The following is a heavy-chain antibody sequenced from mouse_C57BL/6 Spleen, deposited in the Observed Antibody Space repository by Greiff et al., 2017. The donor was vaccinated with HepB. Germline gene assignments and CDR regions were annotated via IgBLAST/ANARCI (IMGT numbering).Heavy chain of an antibody. J-gene: IGHJ2*01. V-gene: IGHV5-4*01. Sequence: EVQLQESGGGLVKPGGSLKLSCAASGFTFSSYAMSWVRQTPEKRLEWVATISDGGSYTYYPDNVKGRFTISRDNAKNNLYLQMSHLKSEDTAMYYCAREGIYYDYDPYFDYWGQGTTLTVSS. CDR3: AREGIYYDYDPYFDY. CDR2: ISDGGSYT. CDR1: GFTFSSYA. D-gene: IGHD2-4*01.